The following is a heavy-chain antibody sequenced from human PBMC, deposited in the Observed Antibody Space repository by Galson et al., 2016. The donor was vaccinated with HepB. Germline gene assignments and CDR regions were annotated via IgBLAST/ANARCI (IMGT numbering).Heavy chain of an antibody. CDR2: INPTGGST. D-gene: IGHD3-16*01. J-gene: IGHJ6*02. V-gene: IGHV1-46*01. Sequence: SVKVSCKASGYTLTSYYMNWVRQAPGQGLEWMGMINPTGGSTTYAQKFQGRVTMTRDTSTSTVYMELSSLGTEDTAVYYCARGGGKTSTMDVWGQGTTVTVSS. CDR1: GYTLTSYY. CDR3: ARGGGKTSTMDV.